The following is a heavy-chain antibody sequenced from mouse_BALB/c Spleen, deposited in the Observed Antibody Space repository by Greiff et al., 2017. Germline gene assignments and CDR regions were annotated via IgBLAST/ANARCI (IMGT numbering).Heavy chain of an antibody. V-gene: IGHV1S82*01. CDR3: AIHYGSNGWMDY. CDR1: GYSFTSYW. D-gene: IGHD6-1*01. J-gene: IGHJ4*01. CDR2: IRPSDSET. Sequence: VQLQQPGAELVRPGASVKLSCKASGYSFTSYWMNWVMQRPGQGLEWIGLIRPSDSETRLNQKFKDKATMTVDKSSNTAYMQLSSPTTEDSAVYDCAIHYGSNGWMDYWGQGTSVTVSS.